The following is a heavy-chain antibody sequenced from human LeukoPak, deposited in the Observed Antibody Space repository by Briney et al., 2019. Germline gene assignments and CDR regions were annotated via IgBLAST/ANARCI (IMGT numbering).Heavy chain of an antibody. CDR2: IYYSGST. V-gene: IGHV4-61*08. CDR1: GGSISSGGYS. CDR3: ARVYTVFKSGYYFDY. Sequence: SETLSLTCAVSGGSISSGGYSWSWIRQPPGKGLEWIGYIYYSGSTNYNPSLKSRVTISVDTSKNQFSLKLSSVTAADTAVYYCARVYTVFKSGYYFDYWGQGTLVTVSS. D-gene: IGHD4-17*01. J-gene: IGHJ4*02.